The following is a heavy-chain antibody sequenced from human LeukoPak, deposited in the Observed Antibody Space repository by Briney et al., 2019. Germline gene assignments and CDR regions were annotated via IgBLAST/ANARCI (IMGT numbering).Heavy chain of an antibody. D-gene: IGHD6-19*01. CDR1: GFTFSSYA. CDR3: AKDLAQQWLVGNFDY. CDR2: ISGSGGST. Sequence: GGSLRLSCAASGFTFSSYAMSWVRQAPGKGLEWVSAISGSGGSTYYADSVKGWFTISRDNSKNTLYLQMNSLRAEDTAVYYCAKDLAQQWLVGNFDYWGQGTLVTVSS. J-gene: IGHJ4*02. V-gene: IGHV3-23*01.